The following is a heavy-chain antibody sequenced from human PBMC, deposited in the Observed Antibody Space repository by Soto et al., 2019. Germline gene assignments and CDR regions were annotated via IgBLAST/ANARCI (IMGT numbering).Heavy chain of an antibody. CDR3: ARETTSTNYYYGMDV. Sequence: ASVKVSCKVSGYTLTELSMHWVRQAPGQGLEWMGWINPNSGGTNYAQKFQGWVTMTRDTSISTAYMELSRLRSDDTAVYYCARETTSTNYYYGMDVWGQGTTVTVSS. CDR1: GYTLTELS. D-gene: IGHD4-4*01. V-gene: IGHV1-2*04. CDR2: INPNSGGT. J-gene: IGHJ6*02.